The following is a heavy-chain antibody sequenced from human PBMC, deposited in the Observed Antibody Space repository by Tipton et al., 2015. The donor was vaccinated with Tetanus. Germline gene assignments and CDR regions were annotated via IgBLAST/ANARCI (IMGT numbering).Heavy chain of an antibody. CDR1: GGSVRGGDYQ. Sequence: TLSLTCTVSGGSVRGGDYQWNWIRQPPGKEPEWVGYVYHSGATNYHLSLKTRLAISADTSKNQFSLNLRSVITADTAVYYCARANNDYPKKGPFDYWGQGILVTVSS. CDR3: ARANNDYPKKGPFDY. V-gene: IGHV4-61*08. D-gene: IGHD5-12*01. J-gene: IGHJ4*02. CDR2: VYHSGAT.